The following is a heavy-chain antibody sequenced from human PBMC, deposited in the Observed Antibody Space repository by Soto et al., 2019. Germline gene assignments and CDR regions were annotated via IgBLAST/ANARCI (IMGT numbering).Heavy chain of an antibody. D-gene: IGHD2-15*01. J-gene: IGHJ4*02. V-gene: IGHV3-33*01. Sequence: QVQLVESGGGVVQPGRSLRLSCAASGFTFSSYGMHWVRQAPGKGLEWVAVIWYDGSNKYYADSVKGRFTISRDNSKNTLYLQRNSLRAEDTAVYYCARDWGGSGYDYWGQGTLVTVSS. CDR2: IWYDGSNK. CDR1: GFTFSSYG. CDR3: ARDWGGSGYDY.